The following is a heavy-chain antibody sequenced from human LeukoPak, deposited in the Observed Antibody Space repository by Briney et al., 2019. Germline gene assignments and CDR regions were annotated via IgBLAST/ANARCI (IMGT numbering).Heavy chain of an antibody. Sequence: PGGSLRLSCAASGFTFSSYAMSWVRQAPGKGLEWVSGISGSGGGTYYADSVKGRFTISRDNSKNTLYLQMNSLRAEDTAVYYCAREGVVVTATRYYFDSWGQGTLVTVPS. CDR1: GFTFSSYA. V-gene: IGHV3-23*01. D-gene: IGHD2-15*01. CDR2: ISGSGGGT. CDR3: AREGVVVTATRYYFDS. J-gene: IGHJ4*02.